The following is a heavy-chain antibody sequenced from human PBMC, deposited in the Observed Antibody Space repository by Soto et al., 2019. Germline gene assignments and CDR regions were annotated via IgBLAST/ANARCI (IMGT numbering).Heavy chain of an antibody. D-gene: IGHD3-3*01. Sequence: QVQLVQSGAEVKKPGSSVKVSCEASGGTLSRFISYPINWVRQAPGQGLDWMGGIVPHIGTVNYAQKFQGRLTISADKSKGTPFMELSNLRSEGPALYYCARRDTSGFLRYFDYWGQGTLVTVSS. CDR1: GGTLSRFISYP. CDR3: ARRDTSGFLRYFDY. CDR2: IVPHIGTV. V-gene: IGHV1-69*06. J-gene: IGHJ4*03.